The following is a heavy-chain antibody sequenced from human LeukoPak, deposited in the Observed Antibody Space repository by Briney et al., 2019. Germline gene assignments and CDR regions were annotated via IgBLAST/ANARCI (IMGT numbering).Heavy chain of an antibody. CDR1: GFTFSRSA. Sequence: GGSLRLSCAASGFTFSRSAVHWVRQAPGKGLEWVAVISHDGSNTGYTDSVKGRFTISRDNSKNTLYLQMNRLRAEDTAMYCCVRDFSCGGGSCPLFDKWGQGTLVTVPS. CDR2: ISHDGSNT. J-gene: IGHJ4*02. D-gene: IGHD2-15*01. CDR3: VRDFSCGGGSCPLFDK. V-gene: IGHV3-30*03.